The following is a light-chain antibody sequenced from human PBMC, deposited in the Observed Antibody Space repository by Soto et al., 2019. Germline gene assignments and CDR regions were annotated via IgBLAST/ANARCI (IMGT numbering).Light chain of an antibody. Sequence: ENVLTQSPATLSVSPGATATLSCRASQSIGSDLAWYQQKPGQAPRLIVYGATTRATGIPARFGGSGSGTYFTLFITMQSEDFAVYYCQQYSDWPAVTFGGGTKVDNK. CDR2: GAT. J-gene: IGKJ4*01. CDR1: QSIGSD. V-gene: IGKV3-15*01. CDR3: QQYSDWPAVT.